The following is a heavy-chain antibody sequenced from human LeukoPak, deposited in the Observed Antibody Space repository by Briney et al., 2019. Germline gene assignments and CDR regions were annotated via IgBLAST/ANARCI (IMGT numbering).Heavy chain of an antibody. CDR2: ISYDGSNK. J-gene: IGHJ4*02. CDR1: GFTFSSYG. CDR3: AKDFTMIVQGYYFDY. Sequence: GGSLRLSCEASGFTFSSYGMHWVRQAPGKGLEWVAVISYDGSNKYYADSVKGRFTISRDNSKNTLYLQMNSLRAEDTAVYYCAKDFTMIVQGYYFDYWGQGTLVTVSS. D-gene: IGHD3-22*01. V-gene: IGHV3-30*18.